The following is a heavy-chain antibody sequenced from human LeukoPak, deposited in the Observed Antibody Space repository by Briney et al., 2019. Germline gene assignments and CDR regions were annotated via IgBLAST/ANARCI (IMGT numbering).Heavy chain of an antibody. CDR1: GFTFSSYA. Sequence: PGGSLRLSCAASGFTFSSYAMSWVRQAPGKGLEWVSAISGSGGSTYYADSVKGRFTISRDNSKNTLYLQMNSLRAEDTAVYYCAKDYSRAAAPGLYYYGMDVWGQGTTVTVSS. CDR3: AKDYSRAAAPGLYYYGMDV. D-gene: IGHD6-13*01. J-gene: IGHJ6*02. CDR2: ISGSGGST. V-gene: IGHV3-23*01.